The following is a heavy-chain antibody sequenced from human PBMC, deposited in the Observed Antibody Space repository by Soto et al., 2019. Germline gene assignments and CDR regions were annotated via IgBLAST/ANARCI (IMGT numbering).Heavy chain of an antibody. CDR2: ISYDGSNK. J-gene: IGHJ6*02. CDR3: AKESYDFWSGYYPYYYYGMDV. V-gene: IGHV3-30*18. D-gene: IGHD3-3*01. CDR1: GFTFTSYG. Sequence: PWGSLRLSCAASGFTFTSYGMHCFRQAPFKGLEWVAVISYDGSNKYYADSVKGRFTISRDNSKDTLYLQMNSLRAEDTAVYYCAKESYDFWSGYYPYYYYGMDVWGQGTTVTVSS.